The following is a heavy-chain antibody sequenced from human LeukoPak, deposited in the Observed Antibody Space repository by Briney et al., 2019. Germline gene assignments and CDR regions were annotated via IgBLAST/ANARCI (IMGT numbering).Heavy chain of an antibody. CDR3: ARERNYYGSGSYYNWFDP. CDR2: ISSGSSAI. CDR1: GFTFTTYS. D-gene: IGHD3-10*01. V-gene: IGHV3-21*01. Sequence: PGGSLRLSCAASGFTFTTYSMTWVRQAPGKGLEWVSIISSGSSAIFSADALKGRFTISRDDAKNLLYLDMNSLRAEDTAVYYCARERNYYGSGSYYNWFDPWGQGTLVTVSS. J-gene: IGHJ5*02.